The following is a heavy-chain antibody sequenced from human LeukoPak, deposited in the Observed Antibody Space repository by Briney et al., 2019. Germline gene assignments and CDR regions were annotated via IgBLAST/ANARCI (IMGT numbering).Heavy chain of an antibody. CDR1: GYTFTGYY. CDR3: ARDYSTYMITFGGVISGAFDI. V-gene: IGHV1-2*02. J-gene: IGHJ3*02. D-gene: IGHD3-16*01. CDR2: INPNSGGT. Sequence: ASVKVSCKASGYTFTGYYMHWVRQAPGQGLEWMGWINPNSGGTNYAQKFQGRVIMTRDTSISTAYMELSRLRSDDTAVYYCARDYSTYMITFGGVISGAFDIWGQGTMVTVSS.